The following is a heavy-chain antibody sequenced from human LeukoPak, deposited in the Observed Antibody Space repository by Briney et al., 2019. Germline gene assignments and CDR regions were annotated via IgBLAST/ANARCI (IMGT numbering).Heavy chain of an antibody. J-gene: IGHJ4*02. D-gene: IGHD5-12*01. V-gene: IGHV4-59*13. CDR2: VYFDGRT. CDR1: GAPFTSAY. Sequence: PSETLSLTCTVSGAPFTSAYWSWFRQPPGKGLEWIGCVYFDGRTNYNPSLRGRVTVSLDTSKNQFSLRLTSVAPDDTAVYYCTRGTGWLTTDWGQGTLVTVSS. CDR3: TRGTGWLTTD.